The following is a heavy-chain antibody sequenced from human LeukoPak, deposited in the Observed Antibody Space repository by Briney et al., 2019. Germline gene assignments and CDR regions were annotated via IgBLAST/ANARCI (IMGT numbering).Heavy chain of an antibody. CDR2: INHSGST. CDR3: ARVSLLDDWFDP. D-gene: IGHD1-1*01. V-gene: IGHV4-34*01. Sequence: SETLSLTCAVYGGSFSGYYWSWIRQPPGKGLEWIGEINHSGSTNYNPSLKSRVTISVDTSKNQFSLKLSSVTAADTAVYYCARVSLLDDWFDPWGQGTLVTVSS. J-gene: IGHJ5*02. CDR1: GGSFSGYY.